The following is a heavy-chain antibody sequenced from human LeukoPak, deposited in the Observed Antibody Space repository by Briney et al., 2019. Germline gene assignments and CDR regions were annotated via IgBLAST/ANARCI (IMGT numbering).Heavy chain of an antibody. Sequence: ASVKVSCKASGYTFTRYYMNWVRQSPGQGLEWMGWINPNSGVTNYAQKFQGRVTITRDTSISTAYMDLSRLISYDPAVYYFPRWGTIVYWFYPWGEGTLVTVSS. CDR3: PRWGTIVYWFYP. CDR1: GYTFTRYY. J-gene: IGHJ5*02. CDR2: INPNSGVT. D-gene: IGHD5/OR15-5a*01. V-gene: IGHV1-2*02.